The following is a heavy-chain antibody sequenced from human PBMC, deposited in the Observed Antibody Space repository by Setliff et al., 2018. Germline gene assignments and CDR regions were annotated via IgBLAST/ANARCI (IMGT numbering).Heavy chain of an antibody. CDR1: DGSFSGYY. D-gene: IGHD3-10*01. CDR2: IDHSGNT. Sequence: PSETLSLTCAVYDGSFSGYYWSWIRQPPGKGLEWIGEIDHSGNTNYNPSLKSRVTIFVDTSKNQFSLKLNSVTAADMAVYYCARHTIAMSTIISYFDYWGQGTLVTVSS. J-gene: IGHJ4*02. CDR3: ARHTIAMSTIISYFDY. V-gene: IGHV4-34*01.